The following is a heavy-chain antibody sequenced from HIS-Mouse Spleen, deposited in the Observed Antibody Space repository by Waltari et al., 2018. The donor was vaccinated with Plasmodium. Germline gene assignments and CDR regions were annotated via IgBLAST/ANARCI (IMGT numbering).Heavy chain of an antibody. CDR3: GRWVGNWFDP. Sequence: QVQLQESGPGLVKPSQTLSLTCTVSGGSISSGAYYWSWISQHPGQGLQGIGYIYYSGTTYDNPSLKGRVAISVDTSKNQFSLNLGSVTAADTAVNYGGRWVGNWFDPWGQGTLVTVSS. V-gene: IGHV4-31*03. CDR1: GGSISSGAYY. J-gene: IGHJ5*02. D-gene: IGHD1-26*01. CDR2: IYYSGTT.